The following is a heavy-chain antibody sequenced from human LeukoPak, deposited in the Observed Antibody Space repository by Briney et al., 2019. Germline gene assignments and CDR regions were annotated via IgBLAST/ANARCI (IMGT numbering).Heavy chain of an antibody. CDR2: INHGGIT. CDR3: GRRSTSCLDY. J-gene: IGHJ4*02. Sequence: SETLSLTCVVYGGSFSDYYWSWIRQPPGKGLEWIGEINHGGITNYNPSLTSRVTISVDTSKNQFSLNLTSLTAADTAVYYGGRRSTSCLDYWGQGTLVTVSS. V-gene: IGHV4-34*01. D-gene: IGHD2-2*01. CDR1: GGSFSDYY.